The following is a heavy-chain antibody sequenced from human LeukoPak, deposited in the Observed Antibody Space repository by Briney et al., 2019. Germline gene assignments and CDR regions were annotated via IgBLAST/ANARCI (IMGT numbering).Heavy chain of an antibody. D-gene: IGHD6-13*01. Sequence: GESLKISCKGSGYSFTSYWIGWVRQMPGKGLEWMGIIYPGDSDTRYSPSFQGQVTISADKSISTAYLQWSSLKASDTAMYYCARGTQQQLVPYDAFDIWGQGTMVTVSS. CDR3: ARGTQQQLVPYDAFDI. CDR1: GYSFTSYW. V-gene: IGHV5-51*01. CDR2: IYPGDSDT. J-gene: IGHJ3*02.